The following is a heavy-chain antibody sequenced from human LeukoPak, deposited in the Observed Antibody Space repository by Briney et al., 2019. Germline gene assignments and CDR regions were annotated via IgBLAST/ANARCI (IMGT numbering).Heavy chain of an antibody. CDR1: GGSISSYY. Sequence: PSETLSLTCTVSGGSISSYYWSWIRQPPGKGLEWIGYMYYSGSTNYNPSLKSRVTISVDTSKNQFSLKLSSVTAADTAVYYCARDMGAFDIWGQGTMVTVSS. CDR3: ARDMGAFDI. CDR2: MYYSGST. V-gene: IGHV4-59*01. J-gene: IGHJ3*02. D-gene: IGHD1-26*01.